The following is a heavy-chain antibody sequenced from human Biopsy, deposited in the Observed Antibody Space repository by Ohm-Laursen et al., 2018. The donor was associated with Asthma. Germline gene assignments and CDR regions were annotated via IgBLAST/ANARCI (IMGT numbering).Heavy chain of an antibody. V-gene: IGHV4-39*01. Sequence: SETLSLTCTVSGGSMSSSSYYWGWIRQPPGKGLEWMGSISYTGSAYHNPSLKSRVTICVDTSKNPFSLKLSSVTAADTAVYYCARHWDWRSFFDYWGQGTPVTVSS. CDR2: ISYTGSA. CDR3: ARHWDWRSFFDY. CDR1: GGSMSSSSYY. D-gene: IGHD3/OR15-3a*01. J-gene: IGHJ4*02.